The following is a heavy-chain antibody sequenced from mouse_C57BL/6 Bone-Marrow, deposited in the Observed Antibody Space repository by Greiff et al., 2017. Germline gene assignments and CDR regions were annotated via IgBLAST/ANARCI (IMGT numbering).Heavy chain of an antibody. V-gene: IGHV2-2*01. Sequence: QVQLQQSGPGLVQPSQSLSITCTVSGFSLTSYGVHWVRQSPGKGLEWLGVIWRGGSTDYNAAFISRLSISKDNSKSQVFFKMNSLQADDTAIYYCARRGYGYGFAYWGQGTLVTVSA. J-gene: IGHJ3*01. CDR3: ARRGYGYGFAY. CDR1: GFSLTSYG. CDR2: IWRGGST. D-gene: IGHD2-2*01.